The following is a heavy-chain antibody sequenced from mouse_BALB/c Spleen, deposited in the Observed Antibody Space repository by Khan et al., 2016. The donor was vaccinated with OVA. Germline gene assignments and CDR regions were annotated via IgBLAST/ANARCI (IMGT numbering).Heavy chain of an antibody. J-gene: IGHJ4*01. D-gene: IGHD3-3*01. Sequence: QFQLVQSGPDLKKPGETVKISCKASGYTFTNYGINWVKQAPGKGLKWMGWIYTYTGEPTYADDFKGRFAFSLETSASTAYLQIYNLKNEDTATYCCARGGRRAMDYWGQGTSVTVSS. V-gene: IGHV9-3-1*01. CDR3: ARGGRRAMDY. CDR1: GYTFTNYG. CDR2: IYTYTGEP.